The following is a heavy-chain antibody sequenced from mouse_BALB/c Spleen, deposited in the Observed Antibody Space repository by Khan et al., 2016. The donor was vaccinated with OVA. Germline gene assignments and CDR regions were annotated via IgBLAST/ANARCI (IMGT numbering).Heavy chain of an antibody. V-gene: IGHV3-2*02. CDR2: ISYSGNT. CDR3: ARVYGGDFDY. J-gene: IGHJ2*01. D-gene: IGHD1-1*01. Sequence: EVQLQESGPGLVKPSQSLSLTCTVTGYSITSDYAWNWIRQFPGNKLEWMGFISYSGNTKYNPSLKRRFSITRDTSKNQFFLHLNSVTIEDTATYYCARVYGGDFDYWGQGTTLTVSS. CDR1: GYSITSDYA.